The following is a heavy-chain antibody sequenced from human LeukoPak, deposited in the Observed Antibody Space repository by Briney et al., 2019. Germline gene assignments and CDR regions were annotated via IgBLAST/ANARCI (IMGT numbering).Heavy chain of an antibody. CDR3: AKSHASIWNVYDY. CDR2: ITTGSTAI. J-gene: IGHJ4*02. D-gene: IGHD6-13*01. CDR1: EFTFSRYS. V-gene: IGHV3-48*01. Sequence: PGGSLRLSCAASEFTFSRYSMNWVRQAPGKGLEWVSYITTGSTAIYYADSVRGRFTISRDNLKNMVFLQMSTLRAEDTAIYYCAKSHASIWNVYDYWGQGNLVTVSS.